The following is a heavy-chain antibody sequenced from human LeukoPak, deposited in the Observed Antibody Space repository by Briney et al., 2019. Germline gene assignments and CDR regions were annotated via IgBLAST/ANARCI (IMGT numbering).Heavy chain of an antibody. CDR2: FDPEDGET. J-gene: IGHJ5*02. Sequence: ASVKVSCKVSGYTLTELSMHWVRQAPGKGLEWMGGFDPEDGETIYAQKFQGRVTMTEDTSTDTAYMELSSLRSEDTAVYYCATVALRRGWFDPWDQGTLVTVSS. V-gene: IGHV1-24*01. CDR1: GYTLTELS. D-gene: IGHD5-12*01. CDR3: ATVALRRGWFDP.